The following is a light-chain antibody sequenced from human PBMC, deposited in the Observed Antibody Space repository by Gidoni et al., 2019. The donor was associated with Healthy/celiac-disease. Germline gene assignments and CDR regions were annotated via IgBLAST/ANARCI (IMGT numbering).Light chain of an antibody. CDR2: DAS. Sequence: EIALTQSPATLSLSPGERATLSCRASQSVSSYLAWYQQKPGQAPRLLIYDASNRATGIPARFSGSGSGTDFTLTISSLEPEDFAVYYCQQRQGTFGGGTKVEIK. J-gene: IGKJ4*01. CDR3: QQRQGT. CDR1: QSVSSY. V-gene: IGKV3-11*01.